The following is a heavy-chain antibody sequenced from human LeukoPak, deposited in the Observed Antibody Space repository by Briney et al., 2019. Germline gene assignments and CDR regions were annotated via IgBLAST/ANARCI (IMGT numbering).Heavy chain of an antibody. Sequence: SETLSLTCTVSGGSISSGGYYWSWIRQPPGKGLEWIGHIYHSGSTYYNPSLKSRVTISVDTSKNQFSLKLSSVTAADTAVYYCARVPHFGDYGWFDPWGQGTLVTVSS. D-gene: IGHD4-17*01. CDR1: GGSISSGGYY. CDR2: IYHSGST. J-gene: IGHJ5*02. V-gene: IGHV4-30-2*01. CDR3: ARVPHFGDYGWFDP.